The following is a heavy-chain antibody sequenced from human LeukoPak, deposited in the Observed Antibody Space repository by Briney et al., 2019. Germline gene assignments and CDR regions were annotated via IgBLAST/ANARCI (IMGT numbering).Heavy chain of an antibody. CDR1: GYTFTSYY. CDR3: ARDRNNHLVTAYFDY. Sequence: ASVKVSCKASGYTFTSYYMHWVRQAPGQGLEWMGIINPSGGSTSYAQKFQGRVPMTRDTSTSTVYMELNSLRPEDTGVYYCARDRNNHLVTAYFDYWGQGILVTVSS. CDR2: INPSGGST. V-gene: IGHV1-46*01. J-gene: IGHJ4*01. D-gene: IGHD2-21*02.